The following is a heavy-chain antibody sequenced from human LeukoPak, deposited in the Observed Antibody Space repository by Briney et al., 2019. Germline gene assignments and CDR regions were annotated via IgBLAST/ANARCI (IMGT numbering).Heavy chain of an antibody. Sequence: SVKVSCKASGGTFSSYAISWVRQAPGQGLEWMGGITPIFGTANYAQKFQGRVTITADESTSTAYMELSSLRSEDTAVYYCARGGSGSYVNIDYWGQGTLVTVSS. CDR1: GGTFSSYA. V-gene: IGHV1-69*13. CDR3: ARGGSGSYVNIDY. D-gene: IGHD1-26*01. J-gene: IGHJ4*02. CDR2: ITPIFGTA.